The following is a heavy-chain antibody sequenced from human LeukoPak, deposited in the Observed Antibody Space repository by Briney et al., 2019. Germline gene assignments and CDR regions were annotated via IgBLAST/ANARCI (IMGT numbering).Heavy chain of an antibody. CDR3: ARRRDNWSADY. CDR1: GYTFTSFD. J-gene: IGHJ4*02. V-gene: IGHV1-8*01. D-gene: IGHD1-1*01. Sequence: ASVTVSCTASGYTFTSFDISWVRQATGQGLEWMGWMNPNSANTGYAQKFQGRVTMTRDTSISTAYLELSSLRSEDTAVYFCARRRDNWSADYWGQGSLVIVFS. CDR2: MNPNSANT.